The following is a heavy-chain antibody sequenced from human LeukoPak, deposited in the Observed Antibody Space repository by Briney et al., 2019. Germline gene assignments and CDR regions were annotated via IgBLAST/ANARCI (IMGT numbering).Heavy chain of an antibody. J-gene: IGHJ5*02. D-gene: IGHD2-15*01. V-gene: IGHV1-18*01. CDR2: ISAYNGNT. CDR1: GYTFTSYG. Sequence: GASVKVSCKASGYTFTSYGISWVRQAPGQGLEWMGWISAYNGNTNYAQKLQGRVTMTTDTSTSTAYMELRSLRSDDTAVYYCARETRSMGVVVAATTFDPWGQGTLVTVSS. CDR3: ARETRSMGVVVAATTFDP.